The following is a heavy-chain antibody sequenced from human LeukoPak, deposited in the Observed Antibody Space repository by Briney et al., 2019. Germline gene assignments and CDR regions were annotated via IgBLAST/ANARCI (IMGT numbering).Heavy chain of an antibody. Sequence: SETLSLTCTVSGGPISSSSYYWGWIRQPPGKGLEWIGSIYYSGSTYYNPSLKSRVTISVDTSKNQFSLKLSSVTAADTAVYYRARGGESYGSGSYLGSYNWFDPWGQGTLVTVSS. D-gene: IGHD3-10*01. CDR2: IYYSGST. CDR3: ARGGESYGSGSYLGSYNWFDP. CDR1: GGPISSSSYY. V-gene: IGHV4-39*07. J-gene: IGHJ5*02.